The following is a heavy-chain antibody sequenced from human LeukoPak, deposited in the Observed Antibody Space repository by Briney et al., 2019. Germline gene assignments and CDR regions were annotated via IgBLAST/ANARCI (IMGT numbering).Heavy chain of an antibody. D-gene: IGHD5-12*01. CDR3: AKDRSGYGAPSPFDY. CDR1: GFTFCSYG. V-gene: IGHV3-30*18. CDR2: ISYDGSNK. Sequence: PGRSLRLSCAASGFTFCSYGMRWLRQSPGEGLEWVAFISYDGSNKYYADSVKGRFTISRDNSKNTMYLQMNSLRAEDTAVYYCAKDRSGYGAPSPFDYWGQGTLVTVSS. J-gene: IGHJ4*02.